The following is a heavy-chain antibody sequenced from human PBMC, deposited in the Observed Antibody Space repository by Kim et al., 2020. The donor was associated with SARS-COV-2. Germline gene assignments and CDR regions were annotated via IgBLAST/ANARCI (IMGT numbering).Heavy chain of an antibody. CDR2: IDHAGST. CDR1: GGSFSAFH. Sequence: SETLSLTCAVYGGSFSAFHWSWIRQPPGKGLEWIGEIDHAGSTNYNPSLKSGDTISVDTSKNHISLRLRSVNAANTAVSYCERSHPRAYNYYAMDAWGQG. CDR3: ERSHPRAYNYYAMDA. J-gene: IGHJ6*02. V-gene: IGHV4-34*01.